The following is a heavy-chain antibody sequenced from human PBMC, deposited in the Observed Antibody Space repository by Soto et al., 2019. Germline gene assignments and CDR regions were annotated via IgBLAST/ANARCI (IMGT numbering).Heavy chain of an antibody. J-gene: IGHJ2*01. CDR1: GGSISSYY. V-gene: IGHV4-59*08. D-gene: IGHD2-15*01. CDR2: IYYSGST. CDR3: ARLRGYCSGGSCYYWYFDL. Sequence: SETLSLTCTVSGGSISSYYWSWIRQPPGKGLEWIGYIYYSGSTNYNPSLKSRVTISVDTSKNQFSLKLSSVTAADPAVYYCARLRGYCSGGSCYYWYFDLWGRGTLVTVSS.